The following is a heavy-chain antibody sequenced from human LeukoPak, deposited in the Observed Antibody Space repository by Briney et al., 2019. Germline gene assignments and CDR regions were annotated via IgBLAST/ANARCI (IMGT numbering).Heavy chain of an antibody. D-gene: IGHD3-22*01. CDR1: GFTFSSYA. CDR3: AKDTYDSSGYYVPFDY. Sequence: GGSLRLSCAASGFTFSSYAMSWVRQAPGKGLEWVSAISGSGGSTCYADSVKGRFTISRDNSKNTLYLQMNSLRAEDTAVYYCAKDTYDSSGYYVPFDYWGQGTLVTVSS. V-gene: IGHV3-23*01. CDR2: ISGSGGST. J-gene: IGHJ4*02.